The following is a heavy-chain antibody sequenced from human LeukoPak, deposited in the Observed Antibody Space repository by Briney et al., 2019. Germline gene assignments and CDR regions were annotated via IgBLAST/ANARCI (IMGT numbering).Heavy chain of an antibody. CDR3: ARDGANYYGSSGYYSVDAFDI. J-gene: IGHJ3*02. V-gene: IGHV4-59*01. CDR1: GGSISSYY. D-gene: IGHD3-22*01. CDR2: IYYSGST. Sequence: PSETLSLTCTVSGGSISSYYWSWIRQPPGKGLEWIGYIYYSGSTNYNPSLKSRVTISVDTSKNQFSLKLSSVTAADTAVYYCARDGANYYGSSGYYSVDAFDIWGQGTMVTVSS.